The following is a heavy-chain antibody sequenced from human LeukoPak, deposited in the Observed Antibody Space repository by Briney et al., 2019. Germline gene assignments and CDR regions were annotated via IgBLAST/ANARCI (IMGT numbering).Heavy chain of an antibody. J-gene: IGHJ3*02. Sequence: GGSLRLSCAASGFTFSSYGMRWVRQAPGKGLEWVAVIWYDGSNKYYADSVKGRFTISRDNSKNTLYLQMNSLRAEDTAVYYCARDKTLYYDFWSGYRYDAFDIWGQGTMVTVSS. V-gene: IGHV3-33*01. CDR1: GFTFSSYG. CDR3: ARDKTLYYDFWSGYRYDAFDI. D-gene: IGHD3-3*01. CDR2: IWYDGSNK.